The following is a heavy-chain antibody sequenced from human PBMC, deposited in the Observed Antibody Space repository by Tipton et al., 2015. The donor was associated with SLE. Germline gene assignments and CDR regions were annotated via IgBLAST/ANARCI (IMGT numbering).Heavy chain of an antibody. Sequence: GSLRLSCAASGFTFSSYAMSWVRQAPGKGLEWVSAISYRDGSTYYADSVKGRFTISRDNSKNTLYLQMNSLRAEDTAVYYCTKPTGAAAVDYWGQGTLVTVSS. CDR1: GFTFSSYA. CDR2: ISYRDGST. V-gene: IGHV3-23*01. CDR3: TKPTGAAAVDY. J-gene: IGHJ4*02. D-gene: IGHD6-13*01.